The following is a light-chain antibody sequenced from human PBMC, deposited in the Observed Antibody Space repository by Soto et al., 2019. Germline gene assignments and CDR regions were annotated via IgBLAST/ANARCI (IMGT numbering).Light chain of an antibody. J-gene: IGLJ1*01. CDR2: EVN. V-gene: IGLV2-14*03. CDR1: SSDIGAYNY. Sequence: QSALTQPASVSGSPGQSITVSCTGTSSDIGAYNYVSWYQQHPGKAPKVIIYEVNNRPSGVSNRFSGSKSGNTASLTISGLRAEDEADYYCASFTTISTRVFGTGTKLTVL. CDR3: ASFTTISTRV.